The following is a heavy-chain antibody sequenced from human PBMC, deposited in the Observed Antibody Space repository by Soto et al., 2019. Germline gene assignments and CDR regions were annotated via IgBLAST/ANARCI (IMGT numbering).Heavy chain of an antibody. D-gene: IGHD3-10*01. V-gene: IGHV4-31*03. Sequence: PSETLSLTCTVSGGSISSGGYYWSWIRQHPGKGLEWIGYIYYSGSTYYNPSLKSRVTISVDTSKNQFSLKLSSVTAADTAVYYCANLNFGSGSYSTWGQGALVTVSS. J-gene: IGHJ4*02. CDR1: GGSISSGGYY. CDR2: IYYSGST. CDR3: ANLNFGSGSYST.